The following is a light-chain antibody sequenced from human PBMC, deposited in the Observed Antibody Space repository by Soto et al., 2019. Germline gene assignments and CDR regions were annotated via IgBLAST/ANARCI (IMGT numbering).Light chain of an antibody. V-gene: IGLV2-14*01. CDR2: DVS. CDR1: SSDVGGYNY. Sequence: QSALTQPASVSGSPGESITIYFSGTSSDVGGYNYVSWYQQHPGKAPKFMIYDVSNRPSGVSNRFSGSKSGNTASLTISGLQAEDEADYYCCLYTTSNTRQIVFGTGTKLTV. J-gene: IGLJ1*01. CDR3: CLYTTSNTRQIV.